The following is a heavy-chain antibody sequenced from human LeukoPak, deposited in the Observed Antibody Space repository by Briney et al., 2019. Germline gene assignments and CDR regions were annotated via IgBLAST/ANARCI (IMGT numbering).Heavy chain of an antibody. Sequence: KPSETLSLTCAVYGGSFSGYYWSWIRQPPGKGLEWIGEINHSGSTNYNPSLKSRVTISVDTSKNQFSLKLSSVTAADTAVYYRARDRRNDDDGMDVWGQGTTVTVSS. V-gene: IGHV4-34*01. CDR1: GGSFSGYY. CDR3: ARDRRNDDDGMDV. J-gene: IGHJ6*02. CDR2: INHSGST. D-gene: IGHD1-1*01.